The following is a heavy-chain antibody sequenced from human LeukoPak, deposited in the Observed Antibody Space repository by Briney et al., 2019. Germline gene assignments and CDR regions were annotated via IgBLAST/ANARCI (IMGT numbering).Heavy chain of an antibody. CDR3: ASGKWFPVY. D-gene: IGHD3-22*01. CDR1: GFTFSNNY. J-gene: IGHJ4*02. V-gene: IGHV3-66*01. CDR2: IYSHGGT. Sequence: GGSLRLSCAASGFTFSNNYMSGVRQAPGKGLEWVSLIYSHGGTNYADSVKGRFTISRDNAKNSLYLQMNSLRAEDTAVYYCASGKWFPVYWGQGTLVTVSS.